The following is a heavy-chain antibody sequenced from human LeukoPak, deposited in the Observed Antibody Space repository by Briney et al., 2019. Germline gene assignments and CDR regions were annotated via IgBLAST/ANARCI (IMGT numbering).Heavy chain of an antibody. J-gene: IGHJ6*03. CDR2: MNPNSGNT. D-gene: IGHD3-10*01. CDR1: GYTFTSYD. CDR3: ARGRLRRSGYYYYYMDV. Sequence: ASVKVSCKASGYTFTSYDINWVRQATGQGLEWMGWMNPNSGNTGYAQKFQGRVTMTRNTSISTAYMELSSLRSEDTAAYYCARGRLRRSGYYYYYMDVWGKGTTVTVSS. V-gene: IGHV1-8*01.